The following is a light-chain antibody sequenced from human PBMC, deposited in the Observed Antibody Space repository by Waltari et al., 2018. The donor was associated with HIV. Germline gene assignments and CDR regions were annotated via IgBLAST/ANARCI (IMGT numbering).Light chain of an antibody. CDR1: SSDGGCDNR. CDR2: EVS. CDR3: NSFTSSTTYV. Sequence: QSALTQPPSVSGSPGQSVTIACTGTSSDGGCDNRFQWYQQPPGTVPKVIIYEVSNRPSGVPDRFSGSKSGNTASLTISGLQAEDEADYYCNSFTSSTTYVFGTGTKVTVL. V-gene: IGLV2-18*02. J-gene: IGLJ1*01.